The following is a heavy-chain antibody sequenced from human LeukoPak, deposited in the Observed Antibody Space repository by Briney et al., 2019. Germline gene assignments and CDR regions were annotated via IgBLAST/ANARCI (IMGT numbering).Heavy chain of an antibody. J-gene: IGHJ3*02. CDR2: IYYSGST. D-gene: IGHD2-15*01. CDR3: AKENSIVVVVSGAFDI. Sequence: SETLSLTCTVSGRSISSYYWSWIRQPPGKGLEWIGYIYYSGSTNYNPSLKSRVTISVDTSKNQFSLKLSSVTAADTAVYYCAKENSIVVVVSGAFDIWGQGTMVTVSS. CDR1: GRSISSYY. V-gene: IGHV4-59*01.